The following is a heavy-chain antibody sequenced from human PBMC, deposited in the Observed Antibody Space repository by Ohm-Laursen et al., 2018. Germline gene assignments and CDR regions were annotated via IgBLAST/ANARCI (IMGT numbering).Heavy chain of an antibody. CDR1: GFTFSNYE. CDR2: ISGSGSVT. V-gene: IGHV3-48*03. J-gene: IGHJ6*02. Sequence: SLRLSCAASGFTFSNYEMNWVRQAPGKGLEWVSYISGSGSVTYYADSVKGRFTVSRDNAKNPLYLQVNSLRAEDTAVYSCARGRPASYYYYAMDVWGQGTTVTVSS. CDR3: ARGRPASYYYYAMDV.